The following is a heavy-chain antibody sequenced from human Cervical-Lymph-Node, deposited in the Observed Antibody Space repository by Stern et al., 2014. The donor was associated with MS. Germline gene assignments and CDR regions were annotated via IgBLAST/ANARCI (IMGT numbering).Heavy chain of an antibody. D-gene: IGHD2-2*01. CDR3: ARARPNKGCSSTSCYVYYYYGMDV. V-gene: IGHV1-8*01. Sequence: QLVQSGAEVKKPGASVKVSCKASGYTFTSYDINWVRQGTGQGLEWMGWMNPNSGNTGYAQKFQGRVTMTGNTSISTANMELSSLRSEDTAVYYCARARPNKGCSSTSCYVYYYYGMDVWGQGTTVTVSS. J-gene: IGHJ6*02. CDR2: MNPNSGNT. CDR1: GYTFTSYD.